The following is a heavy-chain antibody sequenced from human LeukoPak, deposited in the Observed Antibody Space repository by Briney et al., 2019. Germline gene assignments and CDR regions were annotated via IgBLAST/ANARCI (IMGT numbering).Heavy chain of an antibody. D-gene: IGHD3-22*01. J-gene: IGHJ4*02. Sequence: SETLSLTCAVYGGSFSGYYWSWIRQPPGKGLEWIGEINHSGSTNYNPSLKSRVTISVDTSKNQFSLKLSSVTAADTAVYYCAGQGKANYYDSSGYYHFDYWGQGTLVTVSS. CDR3: AGQGKANYYDSSGYYHFDY. CDR1: GGSFSGYY. V-gene: IGHV4-34*01. CDR2: INHSGST.